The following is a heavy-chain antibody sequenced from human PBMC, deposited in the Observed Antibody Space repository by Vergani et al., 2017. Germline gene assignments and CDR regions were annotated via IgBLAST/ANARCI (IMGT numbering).Heavy chain of an antibody. CDR2: ISWNSGSI. CDR3: AKARGQSDFWSGYYDGFDF. V-gene: IGHV3-9*01. D-gene: IGHD3-3*01. J-gene: IGHJ4*02. CDR1: GFTFDDYA. Sequence: EVQLVESGGGLVQPGRSLRLSCAASGFTFDDYAMHWARQAPGKGLEWVSGISWNSGSIGYADSVKGRFTISRDNAKNSLYLQMNSLRAEDTALYYCAKARGQSDFWSGYYDGFDFWGQGTLVTVSS.